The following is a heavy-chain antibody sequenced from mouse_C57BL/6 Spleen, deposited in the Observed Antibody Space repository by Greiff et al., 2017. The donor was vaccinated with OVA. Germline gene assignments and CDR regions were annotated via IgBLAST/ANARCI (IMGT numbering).Heavy chain of an antibody. D-gene: IGHD1-1*01. V-gene: IGHV1-12*01. CDR3: ARKRANYYGSSYEDAMDY. CDR1: GYTFTSYN. J-gene: IGHJ4*01. CDR2: IYPGNGDT. Sequence: SGAELVRPGASVKMSCKASGYTFTSYNMHWVKQTPRQGLEWIGAIYPGNGDTSYNQKFKGKATLTVDKSSSTAYMQLSSLTSEDSAVYFCARKRANYYGSSYEDAMDYWGQGTSVTVSS.